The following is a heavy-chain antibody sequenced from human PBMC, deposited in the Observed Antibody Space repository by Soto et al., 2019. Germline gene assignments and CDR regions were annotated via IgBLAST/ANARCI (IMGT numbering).Heavy chain of an antibody. V-gene: IGHV1-8*01. D-gene: IGHD1-20*01. CDR1: GYTFTSYD. CDR2: MNPNSGNT. J-gene: IGHJ6*03. Sequence: ASVKVSCKASGYTFTSYDINWVRQATGQGLEWMGWMNPNSGNTGYAQKFQGRVTMTRNTSISTAYMELSSLRSEDAAVYYCARVLRNWNYYYYYMDVWGKGTTVTVSS. CDR3: ARVLRNWNYYYYYMDV.